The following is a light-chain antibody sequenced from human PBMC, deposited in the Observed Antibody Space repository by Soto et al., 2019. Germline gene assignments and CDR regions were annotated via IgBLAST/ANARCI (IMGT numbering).Light chain of an antibody. Sequence: QSALTQPASVSGSPGQSITISCTGTSSDVGSYNLVSWYQQHPGKAPKLMIYEGTKRPSGVSNRFSGSKSGNTASLTISGLQAEDEADYYCCSYAGSSTWEFGGGTTVTVL. CDR3: CSYAGSSTWE. V-gene: IGLV2-23*01. J-gene: IGLJ3*02. CDR2: EGT. CDR1: SSDVGSYNL.